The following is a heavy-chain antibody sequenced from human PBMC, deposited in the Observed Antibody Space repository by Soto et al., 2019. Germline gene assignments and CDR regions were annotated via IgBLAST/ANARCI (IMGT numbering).Heavy chain of an antibody. CDR3: AKGDTTWYDFAY. CDR1: GFTFSRYA. J-gene: IGHJ4*02. Sequence: EVQLLESGGGLVRPGGSLRLSCAASGFTFSRYAMSWVRQAPGKGLEWVSAISGSGGSTYYADSVKGRFTISRDNSKNTLYRQMNSLRAEDTALYYCAKGDTTWYDFAYWGKGTLVTVSS. CDR2: ISGSGGST. V-gene: IGHV3-23*01. D-gene: IGHD6-13*01.